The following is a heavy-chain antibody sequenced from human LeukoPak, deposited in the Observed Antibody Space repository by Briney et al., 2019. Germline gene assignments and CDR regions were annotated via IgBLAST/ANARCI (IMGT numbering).Heavy chain of an antibody. V-gene: IGHV3-74*01. Sequence: GGSLRLSCAASGFTFSSYWMHWVRQAPGKGLVWVSRINSDGSSTSYADSVKGRFTISRDNAKNTLYLQMNSLRAEDTAVYYCARSPIYSSSWSGRYFDYWGQGTLVTVSS. CDR1: GFTFSSYW. CDR2: INSDGSST. J-gene: IGHJ4*02. CDR3: ARSPIYSSSWSGRYFDY. D-gene: IGHD6-13*01.